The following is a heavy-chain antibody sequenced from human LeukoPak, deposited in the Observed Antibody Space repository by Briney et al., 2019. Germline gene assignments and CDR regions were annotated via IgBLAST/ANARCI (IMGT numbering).Heavy chain of an antibody. J-gene: IGHJ5*02. Sequence: ASVKVSCKASGYTFTSYGISWVRQAPGQGLEWMGWISAYNGNTNYAQKLQGRVTTTTDTSTSTAYMELRSLRSDDTAAYYCARGCSSTSCSNWFDPWGQGTLVTVSS. CDR1: GYTFTSYG. CDR2: ISAYNGNT. CDR3: ARGCSSTSCSNWFDP. V-gene: IGHV1-18*01. D-gene: IGHD2-2*01.